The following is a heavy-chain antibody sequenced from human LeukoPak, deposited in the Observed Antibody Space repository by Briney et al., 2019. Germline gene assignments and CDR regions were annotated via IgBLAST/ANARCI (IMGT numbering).Heavy chain of an antibody. CDR2: TYYRSKWYN. D-gene: IGHD2-2*01. CDR1: GDSVSSNSAA. CDR3: ARDQRYCSSTSCRAGFDY. Sequence: SQTLSLTCAISGDSVSSNSAAWNWIRQSPSRGLEWLGRTYYRSKWYNYYAVSVKSRITINPDTSKNQFSLQLNSVTPEDTAVYYCARDQRYCSSTSCRAGFDYWGQGTLVTVSS. V-gene: IGHV6-1*01. J-gene: IGHJ4*02.